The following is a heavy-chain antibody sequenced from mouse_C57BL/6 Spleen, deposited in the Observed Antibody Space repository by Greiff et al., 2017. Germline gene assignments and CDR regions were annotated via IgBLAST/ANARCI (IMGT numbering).Heavy chain of an antibody. V-gene: IGHV1-64*01. J-gene: IGHJ1*03. Sequence: QVQLKQPGAELVKPGASVKLSCKASGYTFTSYWMHWVKQRPGQGLEWIGMIHPNSGSTNYNEKFKSKATLTVDKSSSTAYMQLSSLTSEDSAVYYCARSASGNYWYFDVWGTGTTVTVSS. CDR2: IHPNSGST. D-gene: IGHD6-1*01. CDR1: GYTFTSYW. CDR3: ARSASGNYWYFDV.